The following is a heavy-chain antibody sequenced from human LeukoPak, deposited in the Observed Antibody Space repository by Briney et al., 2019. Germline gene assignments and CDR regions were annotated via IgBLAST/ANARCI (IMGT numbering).Heavy chain of an antibody. CDR3: ARDLYSYGWFAP. D-gene: IGHD5-18*01. J-gene: IGHJ5*02. V-gene: IGHV4-59*01. CDR1: GGSISSYY. CDR2: IYYSGST. Sequence: PSETLSLTCTVSGGSISSYYWSWIRQPPGKGLEWIGYIYYSGSTNYNPSLKSRVTISVDTSKNQFSLKLSSVTAADTAVYYCARDLYSYGWFAPWGQGTLVTVSS.